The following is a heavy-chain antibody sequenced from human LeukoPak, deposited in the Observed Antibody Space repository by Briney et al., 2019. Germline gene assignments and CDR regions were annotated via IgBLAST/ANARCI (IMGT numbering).Heavy chain of an antibody. D-gene: IGHD3-10*01. CDR2: ISPGGST. V-gene: IGHV3-23*01. CDR1: GFTFSSYE. Sequence: GGSLRLSCAASGFTFSSYEMNWVRQAPGEGLEWVSNISPGGSTNYADSVKGRFTISRDNDKNTIYLQMNSLRVEDTAVYYCAKRSGSGGPFDYWGQGFLVTVSS. J-gene: IGHJ4*02. CDR3: AKRSGSGGPFDY.